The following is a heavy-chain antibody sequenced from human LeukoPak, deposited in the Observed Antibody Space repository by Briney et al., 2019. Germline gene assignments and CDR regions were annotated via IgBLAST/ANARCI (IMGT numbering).Heavy chain of an antibody. CDR2: ISGSGGST. D-gene: IGHD5-24*01. J-gene: IGHJ4*02. Sequence: PGGSLRLSCAASGFTFSSYAMSWVRQAPGKGLEWVSAISGSGGSTYYADSVKGRFTISRDNSKNTLYLQMNSLRAEDTAVYYCAYPRDGCNYFYFDYWGQGTLVTVSS. CDR3: AYPRDGCNYFYFDY. V-gene: IGHV3-23*01. CDR1: GFTFSSYA.